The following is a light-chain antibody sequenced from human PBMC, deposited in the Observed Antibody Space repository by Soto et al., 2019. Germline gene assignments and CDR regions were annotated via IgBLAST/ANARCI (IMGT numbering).Light chain of an antibody. Sequence: EIGLTQSPDTLSLSPGERATLSCRASQSVSSSYLAWYQQTPGQAPRLLIYGTSNRATGIPDRFSGSGSGTDFSLTISRLEPEDFAVYYCQQYGNSRWTFGQGTKV. CDR2: GTS. V-gene: IGKV3-20*01. CDR3: QQYGNSRWT. CDR1: QSVSSSY. J-gene: IGKJ1*01.